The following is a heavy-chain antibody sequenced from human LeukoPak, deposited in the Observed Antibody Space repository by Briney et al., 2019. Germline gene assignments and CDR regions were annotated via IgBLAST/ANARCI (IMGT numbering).Heavy chain of an antibody. Sequence: GGSLRLSCAASGFTFSSYSMNWVRQAPGKGLEWVSSISSSSSYIYYADSVKGRFTISRDNAKNSLYLQMNSLRAEDTAVYYCARVTTQWLVSTIDYWGQGILVTVSS. CDR3: ARVTTQWLVSTIDY. D-gene: IGHD6-19*01. CDR1: GFTFSSYS. CDR2: ISSSSSYI. V-gene: IGHV3-21*01. J-gene: IGHJ4*02.